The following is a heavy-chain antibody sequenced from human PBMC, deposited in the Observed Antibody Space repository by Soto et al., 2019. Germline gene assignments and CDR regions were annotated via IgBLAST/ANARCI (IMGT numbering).Heavy chain of an antibody. Sequence: GGSLRLSCAASGFTFSSYAMSWVRQAPGKGLEWVSAISGSGGSTYYADSVKGRFTISRDNSKNTLYLEMNSLRAEDTAVYYCAKVSCSSTSCPPGSIAAAGYYYYYMDVWGKGTTVTVSS. V-gene: IGHV3-23*01. CDR1: GFTFSSYA. D-gene: IGHD2-2*01. J-gene: IGHJ6*03. CDR2: ISGSGGST. CDR3: AKVSCSSTSCPPGSIAAAGYYYYYMDV.